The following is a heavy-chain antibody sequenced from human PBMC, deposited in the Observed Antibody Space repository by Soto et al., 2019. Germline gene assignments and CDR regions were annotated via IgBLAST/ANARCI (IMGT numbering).Heavy chain of an antibody. CDR3: ARQRTTVVTQAYFDH. J-gene: IGHJ4*02. D-gene: IGHD4-17*01. V-gene: IGHV4-39*01. CDR1: GCSITSSSYY. Sequence: SEALSLTCPVSGCSITSSSYYWGWIRQPPGKGLEWIGGIYYSGRSYYNPSLKSRVTMSVDTSKNQFSLTLNSVTAADAAVYYCARQRTTVVTQAYFDHWGQGTLVPVSS. CDR2: IYYSGRS.